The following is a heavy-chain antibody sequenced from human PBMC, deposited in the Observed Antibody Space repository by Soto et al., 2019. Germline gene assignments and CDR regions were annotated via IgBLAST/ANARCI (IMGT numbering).Heavy chain of an antibody. D-gene: IGHD2-2*01. CDR3: ARGRVVPGAIDYFDY. CDR1: GGSVRSGAYY. J-gene: IGHJ4*02. CDR2: IDYSGST. Sequence: LTCTVSGGSVRSGAYYWSWIRQLPGNGLEWIGNIDYSGSTYYTSSLKSRPIISLDTSKNQVSLKLSSVTAADTAVCYCARGRVVPGAIDYFDYWGQGTPVTVSS. V-gene: IGHV4-31*03.